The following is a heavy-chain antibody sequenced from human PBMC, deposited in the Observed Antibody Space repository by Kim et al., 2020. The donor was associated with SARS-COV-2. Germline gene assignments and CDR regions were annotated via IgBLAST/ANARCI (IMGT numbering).Heavy chain of an antibody. CDR3: ARDRIAAAPRPYYFDY. CDR1: GFTFSSYG. Sequence: GGSLRLSCAASGFTFSSYGMHWVRQAPGKGLEWVAVISYDGSNKYYADSVKGRFTISRDNSKNTLYLQMNSLRAEDTAVYYCARDRIAAAPRPYYFDYWGQGTLVTVSS. V-gene: IGHV3-33*05. J-gene: IGHJ4*02. CDR2: ISYDGSNK. D-gene: IGHD6-13*01.